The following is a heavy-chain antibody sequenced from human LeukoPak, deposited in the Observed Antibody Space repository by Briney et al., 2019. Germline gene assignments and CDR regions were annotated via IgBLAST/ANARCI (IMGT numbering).Heavy chain of an antibody. D-gene: IGHD3-22*01. J-gene: IGHJ5*02. V-gene: IGHV4-31*03. CDR3: AREMDYYDTGGYYLQWFDP. Sequence: PSETLSLTCTVSGGSISSGGYYWIWIRQHPGKGLEWIGYIYYSGSTSYNPSLKSRLSISFDTSKNQFFLNLNSVTAADTAVYYCAREMDYYDTGGYYLQWFDPWGQGTLVTVSS. CDR2: IYYSGST. CDR1: GGSISSGGYY.